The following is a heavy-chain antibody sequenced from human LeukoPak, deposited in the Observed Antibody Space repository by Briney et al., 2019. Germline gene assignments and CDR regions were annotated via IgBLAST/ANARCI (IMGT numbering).Heavy chain of an antibody. CDR1: GFTFSSYA. D-gene: IGHD3-22*01. J-gene: IGHJ3*02. V-gene: IGHV3-23*01. CDR3: AKSLNYDSSGPDAFDI. Sequence: GGSLRLSCAASGFTFSSYAMSWVRQAPGKGLEWVSAISGSGGSTYYADSVKGRFTISRDSSKNTLYLQMNSLRAEDTAVYYCAKSLNYDSSGPDAFDIWGQGTMVTVSS. CDR2: ISGSGGST.